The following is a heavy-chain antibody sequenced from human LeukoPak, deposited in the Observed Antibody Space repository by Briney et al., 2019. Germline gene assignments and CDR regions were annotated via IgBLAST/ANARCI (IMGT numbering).Heavy chain of an antibody. CDR3: ARRGSSSSRYWSFDY. J-gene: IGHJ4*02. CDR2: IYTSGST. CDR1: GGSISSYY. Sequence: SETLSLTCTVSGGSISSYYWSWIRQPPGKGLEWIGYIYTSGSTNYNSSLKSRVTISVDTSKNQFSLKLSSVTAADTAVYYCARRGSSSSRYWSFDYWGQGTLVTVSS. V-gene: IGHV4-4*09. D-gene: IGHD6-6*01.